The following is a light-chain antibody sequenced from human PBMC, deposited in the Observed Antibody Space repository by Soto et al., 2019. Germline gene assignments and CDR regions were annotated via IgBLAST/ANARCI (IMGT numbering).Light chain of an antibody. CDR1: SSDVGGYNY. CDR2: EVS. CDR3: TSKTSSTYVV. Sequence: QSALTQPASVSGSPGQAITISCTGTSSDVGGYNYVSWYHQHPGKAPKLMIYEVSNRPSGVSNRFSGSKSGNTASLTISGLQAEDEADYYCTSKTSSTYVVFGGGTKLTVL. V-gene: IGLV2-14*01. J-gene: IGLJ2*01.